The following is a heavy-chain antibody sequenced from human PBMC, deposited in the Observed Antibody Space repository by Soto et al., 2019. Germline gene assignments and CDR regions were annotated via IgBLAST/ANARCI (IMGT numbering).Heavy chain of an antibody. D-gene: IGHD2-15*01. CDR3: AIGGYCSGGSCYEGAFDI. CDR1: GFTFSSYA. CDR2: ISGSGGST. J-gene: IGHJ3*02. V-gene: IGHV3-23*01. Sequence: GGSLRLSCAASGFTFSSYAMSWVRQAPGKGLEWVSAISGSGGSTYYADSVKGRFTISRDNSKNTLYLQMNSLRAEDTAVYYCAIGGYCSGGSCYEGAFDIWGQGTMVTVSS.